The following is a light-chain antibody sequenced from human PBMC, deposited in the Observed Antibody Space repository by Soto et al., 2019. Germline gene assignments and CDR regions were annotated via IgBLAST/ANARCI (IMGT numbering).Light chain of an antibody. Sequence: QSVLTQPASVSGSPGQSITISCTGTSSDVGSYNLVSWYQQHPGKAPKLMIYEVSKRPSGVSNRFSGSKSGNTASLTISGLQAEDEAAYYCCSYAGSSTLVFGGGTKLTV. CDR2: EVS. V-gene: IGLV2-23*02. J-gene: IGLJ3*02. CDR1: SSDVGSYNL. CDR3: CSYAGSSTLV.